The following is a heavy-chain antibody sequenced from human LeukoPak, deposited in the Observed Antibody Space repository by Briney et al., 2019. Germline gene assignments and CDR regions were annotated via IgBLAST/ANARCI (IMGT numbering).Heavy chain of an antibody. CDR1: GFTFSGST. V-gene: IGHV3-73*01. Sequence: HSGGSLRLSCAASGFTFSGSTIHWVRQAPGKGLEWVGRIRSKANAYATGYAASVKGRFTISRDDSKNTAYLQMNSLETEDTAVYFCSRAYDSRGYYYVDYWGQGTLVAVSS. CDR2: IRSKANAYAT. D-gene: IGHD3-22*01. CDR3: SRAYDSRGYYYVDY. J-gene: IGHJ4*02.